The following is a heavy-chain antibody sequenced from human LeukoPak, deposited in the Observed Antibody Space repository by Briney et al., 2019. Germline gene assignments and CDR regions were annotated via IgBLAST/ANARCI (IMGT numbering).Heavy chain of an antibody. V-gene: IGHV4-39*07. D-gene: IGHD4-17*01. Sequence: SQTLSLTCTVSAGSITSDDSYWSWIRQPPGKGLEWIGSIYYSGSTYYNPSLKSRVTISVDKSKNQFSLKLSSVTAADTAVYYCARGLADDYGSYCFDYWGQGTLVTVSS. CDR3: ARGLADDYGSYCFDY. CDR2: IYYSGST. J-gene: IGHJ4*02. CDR1: AGSITSDDSY.